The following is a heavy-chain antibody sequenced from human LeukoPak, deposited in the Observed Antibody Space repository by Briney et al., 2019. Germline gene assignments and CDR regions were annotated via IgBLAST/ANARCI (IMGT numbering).Heavy chain of an antibody. V-gene: IGHV3-30*18. CDR3: AKDREWLLRGPDY. Sequence: GRSLRLSCAASGFTFSSYGMHWVRQAPGKGLEWVAVISYDGSNKYYADSVKGRFTISRDNSKNTLYLQMNSLRAEDTAVYYCAKDREWLLRGPDYWGQGTLVTVSS. CDR2: ISYDGSNK. D-gene: IGHD3-22*01. CDR1: GFTFSSYG. J-gene: IGHJ4*02.